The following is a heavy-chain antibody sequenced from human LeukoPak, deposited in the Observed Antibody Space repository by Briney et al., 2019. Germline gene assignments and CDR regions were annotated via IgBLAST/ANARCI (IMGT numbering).Heavy chain of an antibody. D-gene: IGHD4-17*01. V-gene: IGHV3-23*01. CDR1: GFTFSSYG. Sequence: GGSLRLSCAASGFTFSSYGMSWVRQAPGKGLEWVAAISGSGGGTYYADSVKGRFTISRANSKNTLWLQMNSLRAADTAVYYCAKDRLSDYGAPTDAFDIWGQGTMVTVSS. CDR2: ISGSGGGT. CDR3: AKDRLSDYGAPTDAFDI. J-gene: IGHJ3*02.